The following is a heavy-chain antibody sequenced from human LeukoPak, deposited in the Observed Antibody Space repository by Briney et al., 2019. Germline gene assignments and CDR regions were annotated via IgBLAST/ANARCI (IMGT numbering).Heavy chain of an antibody. V-gene: IGHV1-2*02. D-gene: IGHD3-9*01. J-gene: IGHJ4*02. Sequence: ASVKVSCKASGYTFTSYYMHWVRQAPGQGLEWMGWINPNSGGTNYAQKFQGRVTMTRDTSISTAYMELSRLRSDDTAVYYCASKDILTGQNFNYWGQGTLVTVSS. CDR2: INPNSGGT. CDR1: GYTFTSYY. CDR3: ASKDILTGQNFNY.